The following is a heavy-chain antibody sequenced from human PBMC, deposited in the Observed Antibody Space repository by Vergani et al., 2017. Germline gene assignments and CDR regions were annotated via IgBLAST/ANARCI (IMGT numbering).Heavy chain of an antibody. CDR2: IYYSGST. J-gene: IGHJ4*02. CDR1: GGSISSGDYY. V-gene: IGHV4-30-4*01. Sequence: QVQLQESGPGLVKPSQTLSLTCTVSGGSISSGDYYWSWIRQPPGKGLEWIGYIYYSGSTYYNPSLKGRVTISVDTSKNQFSLKLSSVTAADTAVYYCARVGSYCSSTSCYYYFDYWGQGTLVTVSS. CDR3: ARVGSYCSSTSCYYYFDY. D-gene: IGHD2-2*01.